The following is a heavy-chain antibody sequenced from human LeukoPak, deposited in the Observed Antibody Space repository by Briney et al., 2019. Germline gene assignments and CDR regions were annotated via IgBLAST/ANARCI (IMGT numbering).Heavy chain of an antibody. CDR3: ARDVREGTIFGVVYYYGMDV. CDR1: GYTFTSYG. D-gene: IGHD3-3*01. V-gene: IGHV1-18*01. J-gene: IGHJ6*02. Sequence: GASVKVSRKASGYTFTSYGISWVRQAPGQGLEWMGWISAYNGNTNYAQKLQGRVTMTTDTSTSTAYMELRSLRSDDTAVYYCARDVREGTIFGVVYYYGMDVWGQGTTVTVSS. CDR2: ISAYNGNT.